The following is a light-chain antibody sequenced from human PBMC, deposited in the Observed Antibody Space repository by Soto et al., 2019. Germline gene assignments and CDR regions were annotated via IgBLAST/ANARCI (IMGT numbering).Light chain of an antibody. Sequence: DIQMTQFPSTLSASVGDRVTITCRAPQSTGTWLAWYQQRPGRAPKLLCYDATTLESGVPSRFSGSASGKDFTLTISSLQPDDVGTYYCQQFDSYSGAFGPGTKVEVK. CDR3: QQFDSYSGA. CDR2: DAT. J-gene: IGKJ1*01. CDR1: QSTGTW. V-gene: IGKV1-5*01.